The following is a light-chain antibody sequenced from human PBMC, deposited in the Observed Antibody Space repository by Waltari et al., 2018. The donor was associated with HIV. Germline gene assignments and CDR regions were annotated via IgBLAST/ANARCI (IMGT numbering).Light chain of an antibody. CDR3: QQYDSAPYS. V-gene: IGKV3-20*01. Sequence: EIVLTQSPGTLSWSPGEGATLSCRASQTVSSESLAWYQQKPGQAPRLLISATSSRATGIPDRFSGSGSGTDFTLTISRLEPEDFAVYYCQQYDSAPYSFGQGTKLEIK. J-gene: IGKJ2*03. CDR2: ATS. CDR1: QTVSSES.